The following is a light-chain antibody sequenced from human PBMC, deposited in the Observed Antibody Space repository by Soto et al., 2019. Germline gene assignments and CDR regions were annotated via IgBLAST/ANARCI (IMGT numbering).Light chain of an antibody. V-gene: IGKV1-33*01. CDR2: DAS. CDR3: QQYENLPT. Sequence: DIQMTQSPSSLSASVGDRVTITCQASQTINNYLNWYQQKPGRAPKLLIYDASNLEAGVPSRFRGSGSGTDFTFTISRLQPEDIATYYFQQYENLPTFGQGTRLEIK. J-gene: IGKJ5*01. CDR1: QTINNY.